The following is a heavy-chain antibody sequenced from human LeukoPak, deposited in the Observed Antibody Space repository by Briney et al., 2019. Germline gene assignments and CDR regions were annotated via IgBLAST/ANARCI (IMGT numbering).Heavy chain of an antibody. CDR1: GGSISGSSYY. J-gene: IGHJ4*02. V-gene: IGHV4-39*01. D-gene: IGHD6-6*01. Sequence: PSETLSLTCTVSGGSISGSSYYWGWIRQPPGKGLEWIGSIYFTGNAYYNPSLKSRVTISVDTSKNQFSLILRSVTAADTAVYYCARSLRGAAHHFDYWGQGTLDTVSS. CDR3: ARSLRGAAHHFDY. CDR2: IYFTGNA.